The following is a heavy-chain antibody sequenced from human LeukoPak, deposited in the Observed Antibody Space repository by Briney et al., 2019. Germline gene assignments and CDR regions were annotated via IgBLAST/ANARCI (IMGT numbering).Heavy chain of an antibody. CDR1: GFTFSSYG. J-gene: IGHJ3*02. D-gene: IGHD5-18*01. CDR3: ARSGDTAMVLSAFDI. V-gene: IGHV3-33*01. Sequence: GGSLRLSCAASGFTFSSYGMHWVRQAPGKGLEWVAVIWYDGSNKYYADSVKGRFTISRDNCENTLYLQMNSLRAEDTAVYYCARSGDTAMVLSAFDIWGQGTMVTVSS. CDR2: IWYDGSNK.